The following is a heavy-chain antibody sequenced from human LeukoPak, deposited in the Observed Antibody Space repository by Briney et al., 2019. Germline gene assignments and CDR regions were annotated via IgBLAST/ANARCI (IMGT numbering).Heavy chain of an antibody. Sequence: SETLSLTCSVSGSSISSGYYWGWIRQPPGKGLEWIGSIHQSGNTYLNPSLRSRVTVSVDTSKNQFSLKLSSVTAADTAVYYCARDSWPEVVRFDFWGQGTLVTVSS. D-gene: IGHD1-14*01. CDR3: ARDSWPEVVRFDF. CDR2: IHQSGNT. CDR1: GSSISSGYY. J-gene: IGHJ4*02. V-gene: IGHV4-38-2*02.